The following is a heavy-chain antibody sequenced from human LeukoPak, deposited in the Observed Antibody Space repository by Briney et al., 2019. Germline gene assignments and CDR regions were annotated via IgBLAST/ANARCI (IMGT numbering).Heavy chain of an antibody. CDR1: GFTFSDYY. J-gene: IGHJ3*02. CDR2: ISSSSYT. V-gene: IGHV3-11*06. CDR3: ARRAMVRGVMNAFDI. Sequence: GGSLRLSCAASGFTFSDYYMSWIRQAPGKGLKWASYISSSSYTNYADSVKGRFTISRDNAKNSLYLQMNSLRAEDTAVYYCARRAMVRGVMNAFDIWGQGTMVTVSS. D-gene: IGHD3-10*01.